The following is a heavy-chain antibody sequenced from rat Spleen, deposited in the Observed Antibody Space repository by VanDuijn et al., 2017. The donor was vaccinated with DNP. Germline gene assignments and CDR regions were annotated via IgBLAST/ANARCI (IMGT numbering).Heavy chain of an antibody. CDR2: ISNGGNT. V-gene: IGHV2S12*01. CDR3: AREREPNNNPYYFDY. J-gene: IGHJ2*01. D-gene: IGHD1-10*01. Sequence: QVQLKESGPGLVQPSQTLSLTCTVSGFSLTTNGVSWVRQPPGKGLEWIAAISNGGNTYYNSALKSRLSISRDTSKSQVFLRMNSLQTEDTAIYFCAREREPNNNPYYFDYWGQGVMVTVSS. CDR1: GFSLTTNG.